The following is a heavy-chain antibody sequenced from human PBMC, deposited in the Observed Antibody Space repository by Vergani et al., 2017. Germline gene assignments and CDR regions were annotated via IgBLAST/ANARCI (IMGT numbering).Heavy chain of an antibody. Sequence: QVQLEESGPGLVKPSETLSLTCAVYGGSFSGYYWSWIRQPPGKGLEWIGEINHSGSTNYNPSLKSRVTISVDTSKNQFSLRLSSVTAADTGVYYCVRSSILNGRPIWGQGTTVIVSS. CDR2: INHSGST. J-gene: IGHJ3*02. D-gene: IGHD3-9*01. V-gene: IGHV4-34*10. CDR3: VRSSILNGRPI. CDR1: GGSFSGYY.